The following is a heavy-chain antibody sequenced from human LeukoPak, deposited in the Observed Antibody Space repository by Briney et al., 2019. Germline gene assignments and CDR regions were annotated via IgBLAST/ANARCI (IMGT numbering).Heavy chain of an antibody. CDR1: GGSVRSGSYY. Sequence: SETLSLTCTVSGGSVRSGSYYWSWIRQPPGKGLEWIGYIYYSGSTNYNPSLKSRVTISVDTSKNQFSLKLSSVTAADTAVYYCARSPSGSTTYYTFEYWGLGTLVTVSS. CDR2: IYYSGST. D-gene: IGHD2-2*02. CDR3: ARSPSGSTTYYTFEY. J-gene: IGHJ4*02. V-gene: IGHV4-61*01.